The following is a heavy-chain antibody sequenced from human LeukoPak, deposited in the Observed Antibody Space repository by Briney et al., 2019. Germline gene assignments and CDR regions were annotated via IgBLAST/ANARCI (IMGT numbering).Heavy chain of an antibody. Sequence: SETLSLTRTVSGGSISGYYWSWIRQPAGKGLEWIGRVYTSGSTHYNPSLKSRVTMSVDTSKNQFSLKLSSVTAADTAVYYCARLITGTTTAFDIWGQGTMVTVSS. CDR3: ARLITGTTTAFDI. CDR1: GGSISGYY. V-gene: IGHV4-4*07. D-gene: IGHD1-7*01. J-gene: IGHJ3*02. CDR2: VYTSGST.